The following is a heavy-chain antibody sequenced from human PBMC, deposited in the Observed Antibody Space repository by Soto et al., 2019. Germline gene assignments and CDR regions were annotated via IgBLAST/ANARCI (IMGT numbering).Heavy chain of an antibody. V-gene: IGHV3-33*01. J-gene: IGHJ4*02. CDR2: IWYDGSNK. CDR1: GFTFSSYG. Sequence: TGGSLRLSCAASGFTFSSYGMHWVRQAPGKGLEWVAVIWYDGSNKYYADSVKGRFTISRDNSKNTLYLQMNSLRAEDTAVYYCARDWGVVGGSSWSIPHDYWGQGTLVTVSS. CDR3: ARDWGVVGGSSWSIPHDY. D-gene: IGHD6-13*01.